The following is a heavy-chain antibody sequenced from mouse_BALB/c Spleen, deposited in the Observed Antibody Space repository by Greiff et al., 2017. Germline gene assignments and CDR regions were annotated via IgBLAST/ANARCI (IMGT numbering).Heavy chain of an antibody. CDR2: INPSTGYT. J-gene: IGHJ4*01. CDR1: GYTFTSYW. CDR3: ARSDYGNYEDAMDY. D-gene: IGHD2-1*01. V-gene: IGHV1-7*01. Sequence: VQLQQSGAELAKPGASVKMSCKASGYTFTSYWMHWVKQRPGQGLEWIGYINPSTGYTEYNQKFKDKATLTADKSSSTAYMQLSSLTSEDSAVYYCARSDYGNYEDAMDYWGQGTSVTVSS.